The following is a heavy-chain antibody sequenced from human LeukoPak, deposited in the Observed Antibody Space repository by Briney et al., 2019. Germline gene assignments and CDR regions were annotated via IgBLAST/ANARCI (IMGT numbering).Heavy chain of an antibody. CDR3: ARGNYYGSGSYSYYMDV. CDR1: GYTFTDHY. Sequence: ASVKVSCKASGYTFTDHYIHCVRQAPGQGLEWMGWINPKTGGTNYAQKFQGRVTMTRDTSINTVYMEVARLRSEDTAVYYCARGNYYGSGSYSYYMDVWGKGTTVTISS. D-gene: IGHD3-10*01. V-gene: IGHV1-2*02. CDR2: INPKTGGT. J-gene: IGHJ6*03.